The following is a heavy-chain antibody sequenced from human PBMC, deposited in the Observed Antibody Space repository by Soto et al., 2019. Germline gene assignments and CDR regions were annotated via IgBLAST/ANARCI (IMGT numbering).Heavy chain of an antibody. CDR1: GGTFSNYA. J-gene: IGHJ5*01. CDR3: ARGEGVVSTISARLDS. Sequence: QVQLVQSGAEVKEPGSSVKVSCKTSGGTFSNYAITWVRQAPGQGLEWMGGTIPIFDTPIYAQKFRGRLTLTAYESPTTAHMELRSLRPEDTAVFYCARGEGVVSTISARLDSCGQGTRVTVSS. CDR2: TIPIFDTP. V-gene: IGHV1-69*01. D-gene: IGHD5-12*01.